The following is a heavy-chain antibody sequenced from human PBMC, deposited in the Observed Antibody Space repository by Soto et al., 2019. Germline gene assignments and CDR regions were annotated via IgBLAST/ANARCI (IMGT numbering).Heavy chain of an antibody. CDR1: GGSFSGYY. V-gene: IGHV4-34*01. Sequence: PSETLSLTCTVYGGSFSGYYCSWIRQPTGKSLEWIGEINHSGSTNYNPYLKTRVTISVDTSKNHFSLKLSSGTAADTAVYYCARTATGMYSSSWTTPQKIHNQNYGMDVWGQGTTVTDS. CDR3: ARTATGMYSSSWTTPQKIHNQNYGMDV. CDR2: INHSGST. D-gene: IGHD6-13*01. J-gene: IGHJ6*02.